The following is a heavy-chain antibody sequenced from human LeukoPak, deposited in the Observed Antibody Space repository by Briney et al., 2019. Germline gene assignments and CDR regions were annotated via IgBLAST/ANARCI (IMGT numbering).Heavy chain of an antibody. CDR2: IYSGGST. J-gene: IGHJ4*02. V-gene: IGHV3-66*01. CDR1: GFTVSSNY. Sequence: PGGSLRLSCAASGFTVSSNYMSWVRQAPGKGLEWVSVIYSGGSTYYADSVKGRFTISRDNSKNTLYLQMNSLRAEDTAVYYCAKDRGYSYGYFDYWGQGTLVTVSS. D-gene: IGHD5-18*01. CDR3: AKDRGYSYGYFDY.